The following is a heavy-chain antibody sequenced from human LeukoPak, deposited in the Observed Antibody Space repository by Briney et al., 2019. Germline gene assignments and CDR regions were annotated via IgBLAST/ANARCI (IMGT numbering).Heavy chain of an antibody. V-gene: IGHV4-39*07. Sequence: SETLSLTCTVSGGSISSSSYYWGWIRQPPGKGLEWIGSIYYSGTTHYSPSLESRVTISVDTSKNQFSLKLASVTVADTAIYYCAKGAGGFSYYNWFDPWGQGTLVTVSS. CDR2: IYYSGTT. D-gene: IGHD5-18*01. CDR3: AKGAGGFSYYNWFDP. CDR1: GGSISSSSYY. J-gene: IGHJ5*02.